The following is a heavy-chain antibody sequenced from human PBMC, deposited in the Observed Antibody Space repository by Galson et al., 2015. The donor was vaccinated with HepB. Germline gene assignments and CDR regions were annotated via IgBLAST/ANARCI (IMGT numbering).Heavy chain of an antibody. Sequence: SVKVSCKASGYTFTSYGFSWVRQAPGQGLEWMGWIFPYNGDTNYAQNLQGRVTLTTDTSTSTAYMELRNLRSDDTAVYYCARWERYSSSWYGGNWFDPWGQGTLVTVSS. D-gene: IGHD6-13*01. CDR3: ARWERYSSSWYGGNWFDP. J-gene: IGHJ5*02. V-gene: IGHV1-18*04. CDR1: GYTFTSYG. CDR2: IFPYNGDT.